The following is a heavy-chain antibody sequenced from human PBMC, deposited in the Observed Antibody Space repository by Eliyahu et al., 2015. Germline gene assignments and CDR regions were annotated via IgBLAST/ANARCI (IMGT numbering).Heavy chain of an antibody. J-gene: IGHJ6*02. CDR1: GXPFSNXP. Sequence: EVQLLESGGDLVHPGGSLRLSCXGSGXPFSNXPLRWVRQGPGRGLEWVSAINGVGTRTDYVDSVKGRFTISRDNSKKTLYLQMNSLSVDDTAVYFCATVYTSGWGYNFFGMDAWGQGTTVVVS. D-gene: IGHD5-24*01. CDR2: INGVGTRT. V-gene: IGHV3-23*01. CDR3: ATVYTSGWGYNFFGMDA.